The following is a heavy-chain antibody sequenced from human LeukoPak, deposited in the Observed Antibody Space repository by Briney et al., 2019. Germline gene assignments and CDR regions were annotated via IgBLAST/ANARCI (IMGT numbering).Heavy chain of an antibody. CDR2: IYYTGST. CDR3: ASSAYYKYYFDS. V-gene: IGHV4-59*01. Sequence: KASETLSLTCTVSGGPINGYYWSWIRQPPGKGLEWIGYIYYTGSTNYNPSLKSRVTISVDTSKKHVSLKLTSVTAADTAVYYCASSAYYKYYFDSWGQGTLVTVSS. J-gene: IGHJ4*02. CDR1: GGPINGYY. D-gene: IGHD3-3*01.